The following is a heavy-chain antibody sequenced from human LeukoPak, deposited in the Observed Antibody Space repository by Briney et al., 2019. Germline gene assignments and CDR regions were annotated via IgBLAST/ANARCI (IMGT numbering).Heavy chain of an antibody. CDR3: AKLTGDRSNFDY. CDR1: GFTFSSHA. Sequence: GGSLRLSCAASGFTFSSHALSWVRQAPGKGLEWVSSLSGSGYNTYYADSVKGRFTISRDNSKNTVYLQMNSLRAEDTAVYYCAKLTGDRSNFDYWGQGTLVTVSS. D-gene: IGHD7-27*01. J-gene: IGHJ4*02. CDR2: LSGSGYNT. V-gene: IGHV3-23*01.